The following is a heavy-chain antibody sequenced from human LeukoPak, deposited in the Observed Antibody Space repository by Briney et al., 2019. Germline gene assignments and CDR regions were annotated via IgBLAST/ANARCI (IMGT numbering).Heavy chain of an antibody. CDR2: IIPIFNTA. CDR3: ARDHGYGANYFDY. Sequence: ASVKVSCKASGGTFSSYAISWVRQAPGQGLEWMGGIIPIFNTADYAQKFQGRVTITADESTSTAYMELSSLRSEDTAVYYCARDHGYGANYFDYWGQGTLVTVSS. V-gene: IGHV1-69*01. CDR1: GGTFSSYA. J-gene: IGHJ4*02. D-gene: IGHD4-17*01.